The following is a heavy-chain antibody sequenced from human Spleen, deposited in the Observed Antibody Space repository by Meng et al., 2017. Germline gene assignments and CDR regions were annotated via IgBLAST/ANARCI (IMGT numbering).Heavy chain of an antibody. V-gene: IGHV4-61*02. Sequence: SETLSLTCTVSGGSISSGSYYWSWIRQPAGKGLEWIGRIYTSGSTNYNPSLKSRVTISVDTSKNQFSLKLTSVTAADTAVYYCARYNWNDAWFDPWGQGTTVTVSS. CDR1: GGSISSGSYY. CDR2: IYTSGST. D-gene: IGHD1-1*01. CDR3: ARYNWNDAWFDP. J-gene: IGHJ5*01.